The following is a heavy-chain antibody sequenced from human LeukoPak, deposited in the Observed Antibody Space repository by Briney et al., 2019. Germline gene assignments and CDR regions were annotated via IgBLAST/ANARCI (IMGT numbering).Heavy chain of an antibody. V-gene: IGHV4-61*01. CDR2: IYYSGST. D-gene: IGHD2-15*01. J-gene: IGHJ4*02. Sequence: SETLSLTCSVSGYSISSGFYWSWIRQPPGKGLEWIGYIYYSGSTNYTPSLKSRVTMSVDTSKNQFSLKLSSVTAADTAVYYCARGRYCSDGSCYLDYWGQGTLVTVSS. CDR1: GYSISSGFY. CDR3: ARGRYCSDGSCYLDY.